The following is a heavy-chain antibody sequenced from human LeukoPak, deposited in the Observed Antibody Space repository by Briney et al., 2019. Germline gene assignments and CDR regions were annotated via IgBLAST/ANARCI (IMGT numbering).Heavy chain of an antibody. J-gene: IGHJ4*02. V-gene: IGHV1-2*02. Sequence: ASVKVSCKASGYTFTGYYMHWVRQAPGQGLERMGWINPNSGGTNYAQKFQGRVTMTRDTSISTAYMELSRLRSDDTAVYYCALDYYDSSGYYGAIDYWGQGTLVTVSS. CDR2: INPNSGGT. CDR1: GYTFTGYY. CDR3: ALDYYDSSGYYGAIDY. D-gene: IGHD3-22*01.